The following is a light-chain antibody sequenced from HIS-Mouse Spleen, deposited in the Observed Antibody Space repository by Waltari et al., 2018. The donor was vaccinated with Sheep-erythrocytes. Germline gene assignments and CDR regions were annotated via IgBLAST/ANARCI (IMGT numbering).Light chain of an antibody. V-gene: IGKV1-33*01. CDR3: QQYDNLLT. J-gene: IGKJ4*01. CDR1: QYISNY. Sequence: DIQMTQSPSSLSAPVGDSVTITCQASQYISNYLNWYQQKPGKAPKLLIYDASNLETGVPSRFSGSGSGTDFTFTISSLQPEDIATYYCQQYDNLLTFGGGTKVEIK. CDR2: DAS.